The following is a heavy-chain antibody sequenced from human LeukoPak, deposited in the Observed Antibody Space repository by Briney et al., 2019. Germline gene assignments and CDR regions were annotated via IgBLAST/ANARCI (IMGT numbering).Heavy chain of an antibody. CDR1: TFTFSTYA. CDR3: ARGRSQLWFINY. D-gene: IGHD5-18*01. V-gene: IGHV3-48*04. Sequence: GGSLRLSCAVSTFTFSTYAMNWVRQAPGKGLEWVSYISSSGSTIYYADSVKGRFTISRDNAKNSLYLQMNSLRAEDTAVYYCARGRSQLWFINYWGQGTLVTVSA. CDR2: ISSSGSTI. J-gene: IGHJ4*02.